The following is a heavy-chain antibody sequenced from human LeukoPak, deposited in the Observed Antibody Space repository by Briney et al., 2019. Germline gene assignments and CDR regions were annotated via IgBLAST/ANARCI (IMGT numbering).Heavy chain of an antibody. CDR1: GYTFTSYD. D-gene: IGHD5-24*01. CDR3: ARGKARDGYNYPGIFDY. J-gene: IGHJ4*02. Sequence: ASVKVSCKASGYTFTSYDFNWVRQATGQGLEWMGWMNPNSGNTGYAQKFQGRVTMTRNTSISTAYMELSSLRSEDTAVYYCARGKARDGYNYPGIFDYWGQGTLVTVSS. V-gene: IGHV1-8*01. CDR2: MNPNSGNT.